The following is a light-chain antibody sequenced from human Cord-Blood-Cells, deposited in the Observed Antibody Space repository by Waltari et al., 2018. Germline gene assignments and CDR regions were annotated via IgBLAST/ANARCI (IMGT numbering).Light chain of an antibody. CDR3: SSYTSSSTLV. CDR1: SSYVGGSNY. Sequence: QSALTQPASVSGSPGQSITIPCTGTSSYVGGSNYVSWYQQHPGKAPKLMIYEVSNRPSGVSNRFSGSKSGNTASLTISGLQAEDEADYYCSSYTSSSTLVFGTGTKVTVL. CDR2: EVS. V-gene: IGLV2-14*01. J-gene: IGLJ1*01.